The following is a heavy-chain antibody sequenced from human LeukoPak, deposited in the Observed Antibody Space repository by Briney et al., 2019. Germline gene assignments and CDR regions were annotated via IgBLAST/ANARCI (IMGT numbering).Heavy chain of an antibody. V-gene: IGHV1-8*03. CDR1: GYTFTSYD. D-gene: IGHD3-3*01. CDR2: MNPNSGNT. J-gene: IGHJ4*02. Sequence: ASVKVSCKASGYTFTSYDINWVRQATGQGLEWMGWMNPNSGNTGYAQKFQGRVTITRNTSISTAYMELSSLRSEDTAVYYCARALRGYRLYYFNYWGQGTLVTVSS. CDR3: ARALRGYRLYYFNY.